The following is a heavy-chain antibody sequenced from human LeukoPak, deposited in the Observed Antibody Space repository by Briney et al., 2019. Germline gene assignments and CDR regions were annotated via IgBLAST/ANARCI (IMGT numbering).Heavy chain of an antibody. Sequence: PGGSLRLSCAASGFTFSSYGMHWVRQAPGKGLEWVAVISYDGSNKYYADSVKGRFTISRDNSKNTLYLQMNSLRAEDTAVYYCAREGVVPAAILGGYYGMDVWGQGTTVTVSS. CDR2: ISYDGSNK. V-gene: IGHV3-30*03. CDR3: AREGVVPAAILGGYYGMDV. J-gene: IGHJ6*02. D-gene: IGHD2-2*01. CDR1: GFTFSSYG.